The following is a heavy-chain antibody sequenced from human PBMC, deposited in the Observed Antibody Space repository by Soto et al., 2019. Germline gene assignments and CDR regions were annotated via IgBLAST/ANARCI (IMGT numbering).Heavy chain of an antibody. J-gene: IGHJ6*02. CDR1: GYTFTSYA. V-gene: IGHV1-3*01. D-gene: IGHD4-17*01. CDR2: INAGNGNT. CDR3: VKPMTTVTFYYYYGMDV. Sequence: ASVKVSCKASGYTFTSYAMHWVRQAPGQRLEWMGWINAGNGNTKYSQKFQGRVTITRDTSASTAYMELSSLRSEDTAVYYCVKPMTTVTFYYYYGMDVWGQGTTVTVS.